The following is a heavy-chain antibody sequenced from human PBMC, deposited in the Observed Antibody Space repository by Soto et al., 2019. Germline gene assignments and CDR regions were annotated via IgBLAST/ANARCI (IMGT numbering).Heavy chain of an antibody. D-gene: IGHD3-22*01. Sequence: EVQLVESRGGLVQPGRSLRLSCAASGFIFDNYAMHWVRQAPGKGLEWVSGISWNSGNVGYADSVKGRFTISRDNAENSLYLQMNSLRPEDTALYYCAKDTGDSSGYYYYYYYGMDVWGQGTTVTVSS. CDR2: ISWNSGNV. J-gene: IGHJ6*02. CDR1: GFIFDNYA. CDR3: AKDTGDSSGYYYYYYYGMDV. V-gene: IGHV3-9*01.